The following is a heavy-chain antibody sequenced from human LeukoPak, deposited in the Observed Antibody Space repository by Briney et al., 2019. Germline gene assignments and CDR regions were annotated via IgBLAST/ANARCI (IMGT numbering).Heavy chain of an antibody. Sequence: ASVKVSCKASGYTFTSYYMHWVRQAPGQGLEWMGIIIPSGGSTSYAQKFQGRVTMTRDTSTSTVYMELSSLRSEDTAVYYCARGYCSSTSCYGSYNWFDPWGQGTLVTVSS. CDR2: IIPSGGST. J-gene: IGHJ5*02. D-gene: IGHD2-2*01. CDR3: ARGYCSSTSCYGSYNWFDP. CDR1: GYTFTSYY. V-gene: IGHV1-46*01.